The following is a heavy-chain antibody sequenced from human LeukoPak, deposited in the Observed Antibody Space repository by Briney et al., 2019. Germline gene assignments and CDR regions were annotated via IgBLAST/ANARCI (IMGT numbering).Heavy chain of an antibody. CDR2: IYTSGST. J-gene: IGHJ4*02. V-gene: IGHV4-4*09. CDR1: GGSISSYY. Sequence: PSETLSLTCTVSGGSISSYYWSWIRQPPGKGLEWIGYIYTSGSTNYNPSLKSRVTISVDTSKNQFSLKLSSVTAADTAVYYCARGADAHKVAYWSQGTLVTVSS. D-gene: IGHD2-2*01. CDR3: ARGADAHKVAY.